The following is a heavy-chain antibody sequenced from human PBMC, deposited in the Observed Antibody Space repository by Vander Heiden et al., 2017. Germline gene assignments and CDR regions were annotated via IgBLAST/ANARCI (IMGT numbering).Heavy chain of an antibody. CDR2: IYYSGRT. V-gene: IGHV4-30-4*01. Sequence: QVQLQESGPGLVKPSQTLSLTCTVSGGSTSSGDYYWRWVRQPPGKGLEWIGYIYYSGRTYYNPSLKSRVTISVDTSKNQCSLKLSSVTAADTAVYYCARGLGYCSGGSCYSGRWYFDLWGRGTLVTVSS. CDR1: GGSTSSGDYY. J-gene: IGHJ2*01. D-gene: IGHD2-15*01. CDR3: ARGLGYCSGGSCYSGRWYFDL.